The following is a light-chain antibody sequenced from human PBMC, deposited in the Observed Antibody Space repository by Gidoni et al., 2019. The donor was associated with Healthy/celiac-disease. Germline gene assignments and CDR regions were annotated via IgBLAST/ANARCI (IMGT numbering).Light chain of an antibody. J-gene: IGKJ5*01. CDR2: DAS. CDR3: QQYDNLPRIT. V-gene: IGKV1-33*01. CDR1: QVISNY. Sequence: DIQMTQSPSSLSASVGDRVTITCQASQVISNYLNWYQQKPGKAPKRLIYDASNLETGVPSRFSGSGSGTDFTFTISSLQPEDIATYYCQQYDNLPRITFGQGTRLEIK.